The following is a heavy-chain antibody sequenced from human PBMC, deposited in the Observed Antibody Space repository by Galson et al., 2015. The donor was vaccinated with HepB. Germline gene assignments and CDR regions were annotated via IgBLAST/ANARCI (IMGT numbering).Heavy chain of an antibody. D-gene: IGHD6-19*01. CDR1: GGSISSSSYY. V-gene: IGHV4-39*07. Sequence: LSLTCTVSGGSISSSSYYWGWIRQPPGKGLEWIGSIYYSGSTYYNPSLKSRVTISVDTSKNQFSLKLSSVTAADTAVYYCAGRDGVAVAGYFDYWGQGTLVTVSS. CDR3: AGRDGVAVAGYFDY. CDR2: IYYSGST. J-gene: IGHJ4*02.